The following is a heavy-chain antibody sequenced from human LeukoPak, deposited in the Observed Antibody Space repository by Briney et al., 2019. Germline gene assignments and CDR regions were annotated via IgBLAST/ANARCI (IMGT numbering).Heavy chain of an antibody. CDR2: INPNTGNP. V-gene: IGHV7-4-1*02. D-gene: IGHD2-8*01. Sequence: ASVKVSCKASGYTFTSYAMNWVRQAPGQGLEWMGWINPNTGNPTYAQGFTGRFVFSLDTSVSTAYLQISSLKAEDTAVYYCARAGPGNIVLMVYANSDYYYYMDVWGKGTTVTVSS. CDR1: GYTFTSYA. CDR3: ARAGPGNIVLMVYANSDYYYYMDV. J-gene: IGHJ6*03.